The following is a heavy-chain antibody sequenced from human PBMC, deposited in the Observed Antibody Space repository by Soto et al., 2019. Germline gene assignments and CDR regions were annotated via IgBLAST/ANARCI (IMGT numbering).Heavy chain of an antibody. CDR1: GYTFTGYY. V-gene: IGHV1-2*02. J-gene: IGHJ5*02. Sequence: ATVKFSCKASGYTFTGYYMHWVRQAPGQGLDWMGWINPNSGGTNYAQKFQGRVTMTRDTSISTAYMELSRLRSDDTAVYYCARDVSGWSGYLNWFDPWGQGTLVTVSS. CDR3: ARDVSGWSGYLNWFDP. D-gene: IGHD3-3*01. CDR2: INPNSGGT.